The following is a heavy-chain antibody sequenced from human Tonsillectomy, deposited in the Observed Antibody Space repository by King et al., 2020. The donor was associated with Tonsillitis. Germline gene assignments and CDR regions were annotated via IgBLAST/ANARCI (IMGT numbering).Heavy chain of an antibody. J-gene: IGHJ4*02. D-gene: IGHD2-15*01. V-gene: IGHV4-61*02. CDR1: GGSISSGAYF. CDR2: IYASGST. Sequence: VQLQESGPGLVKPSQTLSLTCTVSGGSISSGAYFWTWIRQPAGKGLEWIGLIYASGSTDYNPSLKSRLTMSVDNSKNQFSLSLNSVTAADTAMYYCARGSPYCSGESCYGRRFDSWGRGTQVTVSS. CDR3: ARGSPYCSGESCYGRRFDS.